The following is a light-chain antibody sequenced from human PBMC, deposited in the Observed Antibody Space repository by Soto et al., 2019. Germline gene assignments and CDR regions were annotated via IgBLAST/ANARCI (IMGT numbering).Light chain of an antibody. CDR2: AAS. J-gene: IGKJ1*01. Sequence: DIQMTQSPSSLSASVGDRVTITCRASQSITSYLNWYRQKPGKAPNLLIYAASSLQSGVPSRFSGSGSGTDFTLTISSLQPEDFATYYCQQTYSAWTFGQGTEVEVK. CDR3: QQTYSAWT. V-gene: IGKV1-39*01. CDR1: QSITSY.